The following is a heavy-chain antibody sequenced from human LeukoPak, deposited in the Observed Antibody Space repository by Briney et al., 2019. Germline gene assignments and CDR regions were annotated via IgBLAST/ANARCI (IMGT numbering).Heavy chain of an antibody. D-gene: IGHD2-15*01. V-gene: IGHV3-74*01. CDR1: GFTFSSYW. Sequence: PGGSLRLSCAASGFTFSSYWMHWVRQAPGKGLVWVSSINGDGTITGNADSVKGRFTISRDNAKNTLYLQMNSLRAEDTAVYYCAKKAGPYCSGGSCSSLDHWGQGTLVTASS. CDR2: INGDGTIT. J-gene: IGHJ4*02. CDR3: AKKAGPYCSGGSCSSLDH.